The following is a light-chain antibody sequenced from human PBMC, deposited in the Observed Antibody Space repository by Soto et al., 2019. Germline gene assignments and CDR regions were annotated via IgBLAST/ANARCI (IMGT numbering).Light chain of an antibody. V-gene: IGKV1-5*03. J-gene: IGKJ2*01. CDR3: QQYNSYSYT. CDR2: KAS. CDR1: QSIGGW. Sequence: DIQMTQSPSTLSASVGDRVTITCRASQSIGGWLAWYQQKPGKAPKLLIYKASNLESGVPSRSSGSGSGTEFTLTISSLQPDDFATYYCQQYNSYSYTFGQGTKVDIK.